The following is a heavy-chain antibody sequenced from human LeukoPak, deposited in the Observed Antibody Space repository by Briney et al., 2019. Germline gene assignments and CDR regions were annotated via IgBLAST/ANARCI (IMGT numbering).Heavy chain of an antibody. CDR3: ARGGIDVAGSVLGYYYYMDV. D-gene: IGHD6-19*01. CDR2: IIPIFGTA. V-gene: IGHV1-69*06. Sequence: SVKVSCKASGGTFSSYAISWVRQAPGQGLEWMGGIIPIFGTANYAQKFQGRVTITADKSTSTAYMELSSLRSEDTAVYYCARGGIDVAGSVLGYYYYMDVWGKGATVIVSS. CDR1: GGTFSSYA. J-gene: IGHJ6*03.